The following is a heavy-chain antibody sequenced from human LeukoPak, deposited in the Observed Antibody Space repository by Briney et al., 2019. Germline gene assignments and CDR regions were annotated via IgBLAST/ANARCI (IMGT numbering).Heavy chain of an antibody. V-gene: IGHV3-30*02. Sequence: GGSLRLSCAASGFTFSSYGMHWVRQAPGKGLEWVAFIRYDGSNKYYADSVKGRFTISRDNSKNTLYLQMNSLRAEDTAVYYCAKAEYGSPGPYYYYYMDVWGKGTTVTVSS. CDR3: AKAEYGSPGPYYYYYMDV. CDR2: IRYDGSNK. D-gene: IGHD6-6*01. J-gene: IGHJ6*03. CDR1: GFTFSSYG.